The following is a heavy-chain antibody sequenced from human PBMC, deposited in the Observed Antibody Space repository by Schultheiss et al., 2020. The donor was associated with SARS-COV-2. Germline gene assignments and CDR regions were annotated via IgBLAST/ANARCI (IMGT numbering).Heavy chain of an antibody. CDR2: INHSGST. CDR1: GGSISSGDYY. CDR3: ARASYDFWSGFLDY. V-gene: IGHV4-30-2*01. J-gene: IGHJ4*02. D-gene: IGHD3-3*01. Sequence: SQTLSLTCTVSGGSISSGDYYWSWIRQHPGKGLEWIGEINHSGSTNYNPSLKSRVTISVDRSKNQFSLKLSSVTAADTAVYYCARASYDFWSGFLDYWGQGTLVTVSS.